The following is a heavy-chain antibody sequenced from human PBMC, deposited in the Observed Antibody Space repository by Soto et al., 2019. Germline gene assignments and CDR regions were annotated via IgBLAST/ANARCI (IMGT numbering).Heavy chain of an antibody. CDR3: ARGSDGVWNWFDL. Sequence: SETLSLTCTVSGGSISSGFYSWSWIRQPPGQGLEWIGYISNSGNTYYNPSLMSRVTISVDRSQNHFSLKLNSVTAADTAVYYCARGSDGVWNWFDLWGQGTQVTVSS. CDR2: ISNSGNT. J-gene: IGHJ5*02. D-gene: IGHD2-21*02. V-gene: IGHV4-30-2*01. CDR1: GGSISSGFYS.